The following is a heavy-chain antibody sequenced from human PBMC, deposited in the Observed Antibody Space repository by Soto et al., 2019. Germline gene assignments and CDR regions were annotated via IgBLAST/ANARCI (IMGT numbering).Heavy chain of an antibody. Sequence: ASVKVSCKASGYTFTSYGISWVRQAPGQGLEWMGWISAYNGNTNYAQKLQGRVTMTTDTSTSTAYMELRSLRSDDTAVYYCASGVRGVGAPPQLDYWGQGTLVTVSS. J-gene: IGHJ4*02. D-gene: IGHD1-26*01. CDR2: ISAYNGNT. V-gene: IGHV1-18*01. CDR3: ASGVRGVGAPPQLDY. CDR1: GYTFTSYG.